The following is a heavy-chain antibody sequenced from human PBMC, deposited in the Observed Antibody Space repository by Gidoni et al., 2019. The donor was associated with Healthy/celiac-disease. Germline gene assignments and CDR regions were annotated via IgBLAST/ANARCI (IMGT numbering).Heavy chain of an antibody. V-gene: IGHV3-53*01. CDR3: ATNRVVAALGWHPQHYYYYGMDV. CDR1: GFTVSSNY. J-gene: IGHJ6*02. D-gene: IGHD2-15*01. CDR2: INSGVST. Sequence: EVQLVESGGGLIQPGGSLSLSCAASGFTVSSNYMSWVRQAPGKGLGWVSVINSGVSTYYADSVNGRFTISRNNSKNTLYLQMNSLRAEDTAVYYCATNRVVAALGWHPQHYYYYGMDVWGQGTTVTVSS.